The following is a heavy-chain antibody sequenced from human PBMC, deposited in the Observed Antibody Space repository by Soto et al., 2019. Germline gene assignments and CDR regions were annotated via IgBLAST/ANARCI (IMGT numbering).Heavy chain of an antibody. CDR1: GFTFSSYS. V-gene: IGHV3-21*01. CDR3: AREGQLLYYFDY. D-gene: IGHD2-2*01. CDR2: ISSSSSYI. Sequence: GGSLRLSCAASGFTFSSYSMNWVRQAPGKGLEWVSSISSSSSYIYYADSVKGRFTISRDNAKNSLYLQMNSLRAEDTAVYYCAREGQLLYYFDYWGQGTLVTCSS. J-gene: IGHJ4*02.